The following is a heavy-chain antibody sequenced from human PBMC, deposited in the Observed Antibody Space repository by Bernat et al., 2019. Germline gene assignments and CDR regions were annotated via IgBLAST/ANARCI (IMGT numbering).Heavy chain of an antibody. CDR2: IKEDGNQK. J-gene: IGHJ4*02. CDR3: ARGDPETGNTPSD. Sequence: EVQLVESGGGLVQPGGSLRLSCGASGFIFNRNWMSWVRQAPGKGLEWVANIKEDGNQKYYVESVKGRFTVSRDNAKNSLSLQMNSLRVEDTAIDFCARGDPETGNTPSDWGQGTLVTVSS. D-gene: IGHD7-27*01. CDR1: GFIFNRNW. V-gene: IGHV3-7*04.